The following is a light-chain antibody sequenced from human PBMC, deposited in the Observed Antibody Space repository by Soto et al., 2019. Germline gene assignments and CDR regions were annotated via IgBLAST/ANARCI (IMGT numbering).Light chain of an antibody. CDR2: AAS. CDR3: LQDYNYPWT. J-gene: IGKJ1*01. Sequence: AIQMTQSPSSLSASVGDRVTITCRASQGIRHDLGWYQQKPGKAPKLLIYAASSLQSGDPSRFSGSGSGTDFTLSISSLQPEDFATYYGLQDYNYPWTCGQGTKVEIK. CDR1: QGIRHD. V-gene: IGKV1-6*01.